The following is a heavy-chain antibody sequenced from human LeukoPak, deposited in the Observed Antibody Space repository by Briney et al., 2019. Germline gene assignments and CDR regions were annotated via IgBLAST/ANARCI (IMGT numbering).Heavy chain of an antibody. CDR1: GYSISSGYY. J-gene: IGHJ5*02. Sequence: SETLSLTCTVSGYSISSGYYWGWIRQPPGKGLEWIGIIYNSGSTYYNPSLKSRVTISVDTSKNQFSLKLSSVTAADPALYYCARGYRSSWYLNWFDPWGQGTLVTVSS. D-gene: IGHD6-13*01. CDR2: IYNSGST. V-gene: IGHV4-38-2*02. CDR3: ARGYRSSWYLNWFDP.